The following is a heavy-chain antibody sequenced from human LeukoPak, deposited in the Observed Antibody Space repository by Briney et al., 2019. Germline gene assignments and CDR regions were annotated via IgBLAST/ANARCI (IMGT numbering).Heavy chain of an antibody. CDR1: GGSVSSSTSY. D-gene: IGHD7-27*01. V-gene: IGHV4-39*01. J-gene: IGHJ2*01. CDR3: ARAPGAAEVGRLDL. Sequence: SETLSLTCTVSGGSVSSSTSYWGWIRQPPGKGLEWIGSIYYSGSTYNNPSLKSRVTISVDTSKNQVSLKLSSVTAADTAVYYCARAPGAAEVGRLDLWGRGTLVTVSS. CDR2: IYYSGST.